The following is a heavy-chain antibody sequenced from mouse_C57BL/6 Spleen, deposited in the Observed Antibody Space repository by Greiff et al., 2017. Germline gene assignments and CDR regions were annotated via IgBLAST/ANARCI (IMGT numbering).Heavy chain of an antibody. CDR3: VREGYYYGSWFAY. D-gene: IGHD1-1*01. Sequence: EVQLVESGGGLVQPKGSLKLSCAASGFTFNTYAMHWVRQAPGKGLEWVARIRNKSSNYATYYADSVKDRFTISRDDSQSMLYLQMNNLKTEDTAMYYCVREGYYYGSWFAYWGQGTLVTVSA. CDR1: GFTFNTYA. V-gene: IGHV10-3*01. J-gene: IGHJ3*01. CDR2: IRNKSSNYAT.